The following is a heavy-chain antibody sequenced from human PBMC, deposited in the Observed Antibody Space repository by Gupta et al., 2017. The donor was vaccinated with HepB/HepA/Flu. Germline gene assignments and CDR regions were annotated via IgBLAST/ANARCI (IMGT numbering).Heavy chain of an antibody. CDR1: GFTFSSYA. D-gene: IGHD1-26*01. CDR3: ASHDGGVGAKGDDAFDI. J-gene: IGHJ3*02. CDR2: ISGSGGST. Sequence: EVQLLESGGGLVQPGGSLRLSCAASGFTFSSYAMSWVRQAPGKGLEWVSAISGSGGSTYYADSVKGRFTISRDNSKNTLYLQMNSLRAEDTAVYYCASHDGGVGAKGDDAFDIWGQGTMVTVSS. V-gene: IGHV3-23*01.